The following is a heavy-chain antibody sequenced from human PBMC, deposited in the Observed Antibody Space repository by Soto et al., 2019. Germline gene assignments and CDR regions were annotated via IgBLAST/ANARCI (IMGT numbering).Heavy chain of an antibody. J-gene: IGHJ4*02. D-gene: IGHD2-8*02. CDR2: IYWDDDK. V-gene: IGHV2-5*02. CDR1: GFSLSTSGVG. Sequence: QITLKESGTTLVKPTQTLTLTCTSSGFSLSTSGVGVGWIRQPPGKALEWLALIYWDDDKRYSPSLKRRLTITKDTSKNQVVLTMTNMDPVDTATYYCAHSSTGSSNFDYWGQGTLVTVSS. CDR3: AHSSTGSSNFDY.